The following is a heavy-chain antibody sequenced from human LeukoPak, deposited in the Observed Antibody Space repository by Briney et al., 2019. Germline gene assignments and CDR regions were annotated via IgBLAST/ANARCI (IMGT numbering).Heavy chain of an antibody. V-gene: IGHV3-23*01. Sequence: GGSLRLSCAASGFTFSSYAMSWVRQDPGKGLEWVSVISGGGGSTDYADSVKGRFTISRDNSKNTMYLQMNSLRAEDTAVYYCAKGRIAGPRGTLYYGMDVWGKGTTVIVSS. CDR2: ISGGGGST. CDR1: GFTFSSYA. CDR3: AKGRIAGPRGTLYYGMDV. D-gene: IGHD6-13*01. J-gene: IGHJ6*04.